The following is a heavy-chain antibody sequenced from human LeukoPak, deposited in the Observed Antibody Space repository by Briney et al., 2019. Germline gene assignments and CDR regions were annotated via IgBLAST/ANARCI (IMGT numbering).Heavy chain of an antibody. Sequence: SETLSLTCAVSGYSISSGYYWGWIRQPPGKGLEWIGSIYHSGSTYYNPSLKSRVTISVDTSKNQFPLKLSSVTAADTAVYYCARDPGWQQLFWFDPWGQGTLVTVSS. CDR2: IYHSGST. CDR1: GYSISSGYY. V-gene: IGHV4-38-2*02. D-gene: IGHD6-13*01. J-gene: IGHJ5*02. CDR3: ARDPGWQQLFWFDP.